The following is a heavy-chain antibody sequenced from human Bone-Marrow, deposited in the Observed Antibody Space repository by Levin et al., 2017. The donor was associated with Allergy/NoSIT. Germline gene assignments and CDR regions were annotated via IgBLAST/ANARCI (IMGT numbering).Heavy chain of an antibody. V-gene: IGHV1-69*13. CDR1: GGTFSSYA. J-gene: IGHJ5*02. CDR2: IIPIFGTA. Sequence: SVKVSCKASGGTFSSYAISWVRQAPGQGLEWMGGIIPIFGTANYAQKFQGRVTITADESTSTAYMELSSLRSEDTAVYYCARARKGYCSGGSCSGGEGWFDPWGQGTLVTVSS. D-gene: IGHD2-15*01. CDR3: ARARKGYCSGGSCSGGEGWFDP.